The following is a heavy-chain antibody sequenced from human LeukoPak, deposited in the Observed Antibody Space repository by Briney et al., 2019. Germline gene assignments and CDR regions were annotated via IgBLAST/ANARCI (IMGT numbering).Heavy chain of an antibody. D-gene: IGHD6-13*01. CDR1: GYTLTELS. J-gene: IGHJ1*01. V-gene: IGHV1-24*01. CDR2: FDPEDGET. Sequence: ASVKVSCKVSGYTLTELSMHWVRQAPGKGLEWMGGFDPEDGETIYAQRFQGRVTMTEDTSTDTAYMELSSLRSEDTAVYYCATDFRSLSSSWYSAEYFQHWGQGTLVTVSS. CDR3: ATDFRSLSSSWYSAEYFQH.